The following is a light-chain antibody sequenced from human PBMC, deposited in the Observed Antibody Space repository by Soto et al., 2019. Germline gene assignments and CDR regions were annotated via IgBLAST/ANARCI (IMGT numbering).Light chain of an antibody. J-gene: IGLJ1*01. V-gene: IGLV6-57*04. CDR2: DDD. CDR1: SGRLANDY. CDR3: QSYDGSKHGV. Sequence: NFMLTQPPSVSESPGRTVTISCTRRSGRLANDYVQWFQQRPGSAPTTVIYDDDQRPSGVPDRFSGSIDRSSNSASLTISGLKPEDEADYYCQSYDGSKHGVFGTGTKVTVL.